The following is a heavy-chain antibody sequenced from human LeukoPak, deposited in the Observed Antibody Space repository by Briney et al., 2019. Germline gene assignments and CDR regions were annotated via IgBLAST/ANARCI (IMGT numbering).Heavy chain of an antibody. CDR2: IIPIFGTA. D-gene: IGHD5-18*01. Sequence: GSSVKVSCKASGGTFSSYAISWVRRAPGQGHEWMGGIIPIFGTANYAQKFQGRVTITADESTSTAYMELSSLRSEDTAVYYCARARSGYSYGWDAFDIWGQGTMVTVSS. CDR1: GGTFSSYA. CDR3: ARARSGYSYGWDAFDI. J-gene: IGHJ3*02. V-gene: IGHV1-69*01.